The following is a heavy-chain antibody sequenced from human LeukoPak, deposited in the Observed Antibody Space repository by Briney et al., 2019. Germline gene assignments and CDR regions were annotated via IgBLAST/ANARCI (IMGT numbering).Heavy chain of an antibody. V-gene: IGHV4-61*09. CDR3: ARHIRDGYNYVDY. CDR2: FYTSGTT. Sequence: SETLSLTCTVSGGSISSGSYYWSWIRQPAGKGLEWIGHFYTSGTTNYNPSLKSRVTISVDTSKSQFSLKLSSVTAADAAVYYCARHIRDGYNYVDYWGQGILVTVSS. J-gene: IGHJ4*02. D-gene: IGHD5-24*01. CDR1: GGSISSGSYY.